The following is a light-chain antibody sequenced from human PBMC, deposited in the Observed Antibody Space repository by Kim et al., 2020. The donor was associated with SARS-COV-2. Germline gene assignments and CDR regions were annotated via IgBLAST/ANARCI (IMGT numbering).Light chain of an antibody. CDR3: AAWDDNLDGVA. J-gene: IGLJ2*01. V-gene: IGLV10-54*02. CDR1: TNVGSNQV. CDR2: GHN. Sequence: ITTLCCSSNTNVGSNQVTAWLQHHPGHAPKLLFYGHNPRPSGISERFSASRSGSTASLAITGLQSEDEAHYYCAAWDDNLDGVAFGGGTQLTVL.